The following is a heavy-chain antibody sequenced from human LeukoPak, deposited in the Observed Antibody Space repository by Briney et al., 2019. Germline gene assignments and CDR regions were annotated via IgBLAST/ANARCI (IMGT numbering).Heavy chain of an antibody. Sequence: PGGSLRLSCAASGFTFSDYYMSWIRQAPGEGLERVSYISSSGSTIYYADSVKGRFTISRDNAKHSLYLQMNSLRAEDTAVYYCASHRTKQGLLVAPPHAFDIWGQGTMVTVSS. J-gene: IGHJ3*02. CDR1: GFTFSDYY. D-gene: IGHD2-15*01. CDR3: ASHRTKQGLLVAPPHAFDI. V-gene: IGHV3-11*01. CDR2: ISSSGSTI.